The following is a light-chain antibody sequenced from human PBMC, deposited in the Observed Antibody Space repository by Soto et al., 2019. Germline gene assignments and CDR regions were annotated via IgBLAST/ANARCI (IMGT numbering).Light chain of an antibody. CDR2: DVS. V-gene: IGLV2-14*01. CDR1: SSDVGSYNY. Sequence: QSALTQPASVSGSPGQSITISCTGTSSDVGSYNYVSWYQQYPGKAPKLMIYDVSNRPSGVSYRFSGSKSGNTASLTISGLQDEDEADYYCSSYTTSSTPVVFGGGSKVTVL. J-gene: IGLJ2*01. CDR3: SSYTTSSTPVV.